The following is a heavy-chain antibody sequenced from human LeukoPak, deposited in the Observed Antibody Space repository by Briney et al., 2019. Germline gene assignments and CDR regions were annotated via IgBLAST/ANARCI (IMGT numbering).Heavy chain of an antibody. J-gene: IGHJ4*02. V-gene: IGHV4-31*03. CDR3: ARDDSSGYLPIDY. CDR2: IYYSGST. D-gene: IGHD3-22*01. CDR1: GGSISSGGYY. Sequence: SETLSLTCTVSGGSISSGGYYWSWIRQHPGKGLEWIGYIYYSGSTYYNPSLKSRVAISVDTSKNQFSLKLSSVTAADTAVYYCARDDSSGYLPIDYWGQGTLVTVSS.